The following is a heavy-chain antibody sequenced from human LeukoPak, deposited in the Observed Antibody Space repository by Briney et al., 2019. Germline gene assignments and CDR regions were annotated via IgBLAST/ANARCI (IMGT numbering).Heavy chain of an antibody. CDR1: GGSISSSSYY. J-gene: IGHJ6*03. V-gene: IGHV4-39*07. CDR3: ARVVGYSGYSYYYYYYMDV. Sequence: SETLSLTCTVSGGSISSSSYYWGWIRQPPGKGLEWIGSIHYSGSTYYNPSLKSRVTISVDTSKNQFSLKLSSVTAADTAVYYCARVVGYSGYSYYYYYYMDVWGKGTTVTVSS. D-gene: IGHD5-12*01. CDR2: IHYSGST.